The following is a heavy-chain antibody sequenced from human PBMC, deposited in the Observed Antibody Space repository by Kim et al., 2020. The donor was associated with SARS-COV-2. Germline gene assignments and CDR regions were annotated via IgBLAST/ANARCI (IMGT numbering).Heavy chain of an antibody. D-gene: IGHD1-26*01. J-gene: IGHJ5*02. CDR1: GGTFSSYA. V-gene: IGHV1-69*13. Sequence: SVKVSCKASGGTFSSYAISWVRQAPGQGLEWMGGIIPIFGTANYAQKFQGRVTITADESTSTAYMELSSLRSEDTAVYYCASGKSGYNWFDPWGQGTLVTVSS. CDR2: IIPIFGTA. CDR3: ASGKSGYNWFDP.